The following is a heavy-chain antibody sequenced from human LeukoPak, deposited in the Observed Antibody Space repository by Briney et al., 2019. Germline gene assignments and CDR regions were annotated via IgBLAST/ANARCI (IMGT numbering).Heavy chain of an antibody. Sequence: SETLSLTCSVSGDSISSGSYYWGWIRQPPRKGLEWIGSIHDSGTTYYNPSLMSRVTVSVDTSKNHFSLKLSSVTAADAAVYYCARRGYSYGSGYFDFWGQGTLVTVSS. CDR2: IHDSGTT. CDR1: GDSISSGSYY. V-gene: IGHV4-39*02. D-gene: IGHD5-18*01. CDR3: ARRGYSYGSGYFDF. J-gene: IGHJ4*02.